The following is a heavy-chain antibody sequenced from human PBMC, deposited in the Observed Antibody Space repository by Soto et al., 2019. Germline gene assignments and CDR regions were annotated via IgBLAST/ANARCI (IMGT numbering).Heavy chain of an antibody. CDR3: ARVGGYCSSTTCYRWFDA. D-gene: IGHD2-2*01. J-gene: IGHJ5*02. CDR2: ISTYNGNT. CDR1: GYTFTTYD. Sequence: ASVKVSCNASGYTFTTYDISWVRQAPGQGLEWMGRISTYNGNTNYAQKLQGRVTMTTDTSTSTAYMELRSLRPDDTAVYYCARVGGYCSSTTCYRWFDALGQGTLVTISS. V-gene: IGHV1-18*04.